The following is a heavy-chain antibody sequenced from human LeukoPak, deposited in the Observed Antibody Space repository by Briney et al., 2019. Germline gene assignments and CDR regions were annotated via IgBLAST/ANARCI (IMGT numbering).Heavy chain of an antibody. CDR1: GFTFSSYA. CDR3: AKEVLDIVATAAWFDP. Sequence: GGSLRLSCAASGFTFSSYAMSWVRQAPGKGLEWVSAISGSGGSTYYADSVKGRFTISRDNSKNTLYLQMNSLRAEDTAVYYCAKEVLDIVATAAWFDPWGQGTLVTVSS. J-gene: IGHJ5*02. D-gene: IGHD5-12*01. CDR2: ISGSGGST. V-gene: IGHV3-23*01.